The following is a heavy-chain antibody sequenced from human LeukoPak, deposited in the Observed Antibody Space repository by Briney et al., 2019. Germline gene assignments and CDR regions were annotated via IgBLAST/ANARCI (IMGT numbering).Heavy chain of an antibody. V-gene: IGHV1-69*04. Sequence: SVKVSCKASGGTFSSYAISWVRQAPGQGLEWMGRIIPILGIANYAQKFQGRVTITSDKSTSTACMELSSLRSEDTAVYYCARGPDSPDYWGQGTLVTVSS. D-gene: IGHD3-22*01. CDR3: ARGPDSPDY. J-gene: IGHJ4*02. CDR2: IIPILGIA. CDR1: GGTFSSYA.